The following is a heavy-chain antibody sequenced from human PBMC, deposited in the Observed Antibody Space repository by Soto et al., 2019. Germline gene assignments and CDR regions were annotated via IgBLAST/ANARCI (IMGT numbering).Heavy chain of an antibody. D-gene: IGHD6-13*01. V-gene: IGHV5-10-1*01. Sequence: GESLKISCKGSGYSFTSYWINWVLQIPWKGLEWMGRIDPSDSYTNYSPSFQGHVTISADKSISTAYLQWSSLKASDTAMYYCARRGSSSWYFFDPWGQGTLVTVSS. J-gene: IGHJ5*02. CDR2: IDPSDSYT. CDR3: ARRGSSSWYFFDP. CDR1: GYSFTSYW.